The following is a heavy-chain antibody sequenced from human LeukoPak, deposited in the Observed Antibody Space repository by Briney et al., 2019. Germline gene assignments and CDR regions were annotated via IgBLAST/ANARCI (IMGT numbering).Heavy chain of an antibody. V-gene: IGHV3-23*01. J-gene: IGHJ4*02. CDR2: ISGSGDRT. Sequence: GGSLRLSCAASGFTFSSYAMNWVRQAPGKGLEWVSVISGSGDRTYYADSVKGRFTISRDNSKNTLYVQVNSLRAEDTAVYYCAREVAGVYYWGQGTLVTVSS. D-gene: IGHD6-13*01. CDR1: GFTFSSYA. CDR3: AREVAGVYY.